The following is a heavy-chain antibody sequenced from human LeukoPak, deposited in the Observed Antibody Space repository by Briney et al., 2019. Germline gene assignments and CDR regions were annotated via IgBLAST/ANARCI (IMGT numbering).Heavy chain of an antibody. CDR2: IKHVEIEN. Sequence: PGGSLRLSCAASGFTFSHYWMGWVRQAPGKGLDWVANIKHVEIENYLADSVTGRFTISRDNAENSLFLQMNSLRPDDTALYFCVKLVVVTATYWYFDVWGRGTPITVSS. D-gene: IGHD2-21*02. J-gene: IGHJ2*01. CDR3: VKLVVVTATYWYFDV. CDR1: GFTFSHYW. V-gene: IGHV3-7*01.